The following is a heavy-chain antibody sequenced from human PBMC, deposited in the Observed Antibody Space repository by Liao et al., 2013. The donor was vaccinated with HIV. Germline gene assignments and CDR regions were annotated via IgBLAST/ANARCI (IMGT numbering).Heavy chain of an antibody. Sequence: QVQLQQWGAGLLKPSETLSLTCAVYGGSFSGYYWSWIRQPPGKGLEWIGYIYYSGSTNYNPSLKSRVTISVDTSKNQFSLKLSSVTAADTAVYYCARGLYYYYMDVWGKGTTVTVSS. CDR1: GGSFSGYY. CDR2: IYYSGST. V-gene: IGHV4-34*11. J-gene: IGHJ6*03. CDR3: ARGLYYYYMDV.